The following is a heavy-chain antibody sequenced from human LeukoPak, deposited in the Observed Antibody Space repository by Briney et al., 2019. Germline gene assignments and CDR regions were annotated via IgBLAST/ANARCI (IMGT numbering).Heavy chain of an antibody. J-gene: IGHJ5*02. V-gene: IGHV1-8*01. CDR2: MNPNSGNT. CDR1: GYTFTSYD. Sequence: ASVKVSCKASGYTFTSYDINWVRQATGQGLEWMGWMNPNSGNTGYAQKFQGRVTMTRNTSISTAYMELSSLRSEDTAVYYCARQAKFIAARPWWFDPWGQGTLVTVSS. CDR3: ARQAKFIAARPWWFDP. D-gene: IGHD6-6*01.